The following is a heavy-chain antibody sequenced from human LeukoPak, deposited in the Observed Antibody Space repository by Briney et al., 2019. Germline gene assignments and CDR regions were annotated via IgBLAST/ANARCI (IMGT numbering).Heavy chain of an antibody. CDR2: IYYSGST. V-gene: IGHV4-59*01. J-gene: IGHJ6*03. CDR1: GGSISTYY. CDR3: AGGKENHYYYMDV. Sequence: SETLSLTCTVSGGSISTYYWSWIRQPPGKGLEWIGYIYYSGSTNYNPSLKSRVTISVDTSKNQFSLKLSSVTAADTAVYYCAGGKENHYYYMDVWGKGTTVTVSS.